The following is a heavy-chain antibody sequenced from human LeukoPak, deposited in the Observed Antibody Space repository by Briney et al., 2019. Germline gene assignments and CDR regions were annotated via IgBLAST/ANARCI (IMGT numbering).Heavy chain of an antibody. V-gene: IGHV4-34*01. J-gene: IGHJ5*02. CDR3: ARVPYDFWSGYYPKESYNWFDP. CDR2: INHSGST. Sequence: SETLSLTCAVYGGSFSGYYWSWIRQPPGKGLEWIGEINHSGSTNYNPSLKSRVTISVDTSKNQFSLKLSSVTAADTAVYYCARVPYDFWSGYYPKESYNWFDPWGQGTLVTVSS. D-gene: IGHD3-3*01. CDR1: GGSFSGYY.